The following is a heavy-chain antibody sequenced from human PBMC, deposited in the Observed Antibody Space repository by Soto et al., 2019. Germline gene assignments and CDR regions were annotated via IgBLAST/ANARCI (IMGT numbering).Heavy chain of an antibody. CDR3: AREYSSGWYVPPTYYYYGMDV. Sequence: GSLRLSCAASGFTFSSYAMHWVRQAPGKGLEWVAVISYDGSNKYYADSVKGRFTISRDNSKNTLYLQMNSLRAEDTAVYYCAREYSSGWYVPPTYYYYGMDVWGQGTTVTVSS. V-gene: IGHV3-30-3*01. CDR1: GFTFSSYA. J-gene: IGHJ6*02. CDR2: ISYDGSNK. D-gene: IGHD6-19*01.